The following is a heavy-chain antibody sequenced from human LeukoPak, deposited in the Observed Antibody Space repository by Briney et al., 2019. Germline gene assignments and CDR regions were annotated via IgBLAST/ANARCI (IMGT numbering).Heavy chain of an antibody. V-gene: IGHV3-43*02. CDR1: GFTFADYA. CDR3: AKDSLEAAGNWAS. CDR2: ISGDGDSA. D-gene: IGHD6-13*01. Sequence: GSLRLSCAASGFTFADYAMYWVRQAPGKGLEWVSLISGDGDSAYYADSVKGRFTIPRDNSKTSLYLQMNSLRTEDTALYYCAKDSLEAAGNWASWGHGTLVTVSS. J-gene: IGHJ5*01.